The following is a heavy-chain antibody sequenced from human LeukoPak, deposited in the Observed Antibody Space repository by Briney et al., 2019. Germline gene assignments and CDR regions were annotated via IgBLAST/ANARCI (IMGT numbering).Heavy chain of an antibody. CDR2: IKNKTKGETT. Sequence: GGSLRLSCAASGFTFSSAWMTWVRQAPGKGLEWVGHIKNKTKGETTEYAAPVKGRFIISRDDSKNTLYLQMNSLRTEDTAVYYCARGFCSSISCYQGPFDFLGQGTLVTVSS. J-gene: IGHJ4*02. CDR3: ARGFCSSISCYQGPFDF. CDR1: GFTFSSAW. V-gene: IGHV3-15*01. D-gene: IGHD2-2*01.